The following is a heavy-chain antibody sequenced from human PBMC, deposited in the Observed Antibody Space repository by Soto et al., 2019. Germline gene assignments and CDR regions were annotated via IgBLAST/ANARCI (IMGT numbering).Heavy chain of an antibody. V-gene: IGHV4-59*01. CDR2: IYYSGTT. Sequence: ETLSLTCTVSGGSIRNYYWGWIRQPPGKGLEWIGYIYYSGTTNYNPSLKSRVTMSVDTSKNQFSLKLTSVTAADTAVYYCAKENREIQLWPQGFDYWGQGTLVTVSS. CDR3: AKENREIQLWPQGFDY. CDR1: GGSIRNYY. J-gene: IGHJ4*02. D-gene: IGHD5-18*01.